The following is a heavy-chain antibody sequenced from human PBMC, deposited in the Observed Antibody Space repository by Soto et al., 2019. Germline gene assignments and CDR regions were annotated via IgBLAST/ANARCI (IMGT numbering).Heavy chain of an antibody. CDR2: ISYDGST. J-gene: IGHJ4*02. V-gene: IGHV3-30-3*01. CDR3: AKAVSGYRIMPPQPFDY. CDR1: GFTFSSYA. D-gene: IGHD2-2*01. Sequence: CAASGFTFSSYAMHWVRQAPGKGLEWVAVISYDGSTYYADSVKGRFTISRDNSKNTLYLQMNSLRAEDTAVYYCAKAVSGYRIMPPQPFDYWGQGTLVTVSS.